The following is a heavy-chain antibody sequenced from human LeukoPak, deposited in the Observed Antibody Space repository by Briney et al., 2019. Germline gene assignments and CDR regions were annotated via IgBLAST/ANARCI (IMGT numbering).Heavy chain of an antibody. J-gene: IGHJ6*03. CDR1: GGSTSSGDDY. CDR2: IFYSGST. CDR3: ARLGYCDRSSCYLHYHYYMDV. D-gene: IGHD2-2*01. Sequence: SQTLSLTCTVSGGSTSSGDDYSSWIRQPPGEGLEWTGSIFYSGSTYYNPSLKSRVTISVDTSKNQFALKLSSVTASDTAVYYCARLGYCDRSSCYLHYHYYMDVWGKGTTVTVSS. V-gene: IGHV4-39*01.